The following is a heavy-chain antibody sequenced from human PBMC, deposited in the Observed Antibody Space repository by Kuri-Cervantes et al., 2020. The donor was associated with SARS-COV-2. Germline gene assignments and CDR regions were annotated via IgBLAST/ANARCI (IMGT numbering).Heavy chain of an antibody. D-gene: IGHD2-2*01. CDR1: GFTFNTYW. CDR3: AREEVVPAAVRGYFYRYGMGV. J-gene: IGHJ6*02. Sequence: GESLKISCAASGFTFNTYWMTWVRQAPGKGLESVANIKQDGSEKYYVDSVKGRFTISRDNAKNSPYLQMNSLRAEDTAVYYCAREEVVPAAVRGYFYRYGMGVWGQGTTVTVSS. CDR2: IKQDGSEK. V-gene: IGHV3-7*04.